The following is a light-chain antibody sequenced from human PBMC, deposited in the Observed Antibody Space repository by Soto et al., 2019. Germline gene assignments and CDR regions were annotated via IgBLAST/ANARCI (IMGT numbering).Light chain of an antibody. CDR3: LQYHNLWA. CDR1: QNIYYN. Sequence: ILMTQSQATVSVSPGESATLSCRASQNIYYNVAWYQHRPGQAPRLLIYRASTRAPGVPARFSGSGSGTEFTLTISSLQPEDFTVYSCLQYHNLWAFGQGTKVDIK. J-gene: IGKJ1*01. V-gene: IGKV3-15*01. CDR2: RAS.